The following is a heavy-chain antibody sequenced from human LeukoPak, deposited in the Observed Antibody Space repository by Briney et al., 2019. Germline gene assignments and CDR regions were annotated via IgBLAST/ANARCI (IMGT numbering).Heavy chain of an antibody. J-gene: IGHJ3*02. CDR1: GGSISSSNW. D-gene: IGHD2-15*01. CDR2: IYHSGST. CDR3: ARGDIYPLGAFDI. Sequence: PSETLSLTCAVSGGSISSSNWWSWVRQPPGKGLEWIGEIYHSGSTNYNPSLKSRVTISVDTSKNQFSLKLSSVTAADTAVYYCARGDIYPLGAFDIWGQGTMVTVSS. V-gene: IGHV4-4*02.